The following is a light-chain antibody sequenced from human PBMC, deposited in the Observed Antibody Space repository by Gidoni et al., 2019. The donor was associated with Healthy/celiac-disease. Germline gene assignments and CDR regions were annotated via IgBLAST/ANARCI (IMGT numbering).Light chain of an antibody. J-gene: IGKJ1*01. CDR2: DAS. Sequence: DIQMTQSPSTLSASVGDRVTITCRASHSISSWLAWYQQKPGKAPKLLFYDASSLESGVPSRFSGSGAGTEFTLTISSLQPDDFATYYCQQYNSYWTFGQGTKVEIK. V-gene: IGKV1-5*01. CDR1: HSISSW. CDR3: QQYNSYWT.